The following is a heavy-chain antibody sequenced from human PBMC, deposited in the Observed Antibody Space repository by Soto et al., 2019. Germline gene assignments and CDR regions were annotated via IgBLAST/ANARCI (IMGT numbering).Heavy chain of an antibody. Sequence: EAQLVESGGGLVKPGGSLRLSCAASGFTFSNVWMHWFRQAPGKGLEWVGRIKSKIDGETTDYAAPVKGRFSISRDDSQNTLYLQRNSLKTEDSAVYYCTLLALKYFSGWYDFSAWGQGSLVTVSS. J-gene: IGHJ5*02. CDR2: IKSKIDGETT. V-gene: IGHV3-15*07. D-gene: IGHD6-19*01. CDR1: GFTFSNVW. CDR3: TLLALKYFSGWYDFSA.